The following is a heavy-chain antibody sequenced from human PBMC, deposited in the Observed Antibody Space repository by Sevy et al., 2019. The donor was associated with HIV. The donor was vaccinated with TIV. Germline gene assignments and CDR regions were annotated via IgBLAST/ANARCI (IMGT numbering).Heavy chain of an antibody. Sequence: GGSLRLSCAASGFTFSSYSMNWVRQAPGKGLEWVSSISSSSSYIYYADSVKGRFTIPRDNAKNSRYLQMNSLRAEDTAVYYCARDDIVVVPAAISRYYYYYGMDVWGQGTTVTVSS. CDR2: ISSSSSYI. V-gene: IGHV3-21*01. CDR3: ARDDIVVVPAAISRYYYYYGMDV. CDR1: GFTFSSYS. J-gene: IGHJ6*02. D-gene: IGHD2-2*02.